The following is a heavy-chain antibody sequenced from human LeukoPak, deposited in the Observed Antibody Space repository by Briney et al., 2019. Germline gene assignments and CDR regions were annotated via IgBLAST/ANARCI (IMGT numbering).Heavy chain of an antibody. CDR1: GYTFTSYD. CDR3: ARGWIERYYYDSSGPSYYFDY. CDR2: MNPNGGNT. J-gene: IGHJ4*02. D-gene: IGHD3-22*01. Sequence: ASVTVSCKASGYTFTSYDINWVRQAPGQGLEWMGWMNPNGGNTGYAQKFQGRVTMTRNTYISTAYMELSSLRSEDTAVYYCARGWIERYYYDSSGPSYYFDYWGQGTLVTVSS. V-gene: IGHV1-8*01.